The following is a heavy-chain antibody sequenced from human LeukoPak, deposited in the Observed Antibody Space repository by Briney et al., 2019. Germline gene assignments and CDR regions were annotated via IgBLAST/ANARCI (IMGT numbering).Heavy chain of an antibody. D-gene: IGHD5-18*01. CDR3: ARELDTAKCN. Sequence: GGSLRLSCAASGFTFSSYAMHWVLQAPGKGLEWVAVISYDGSNKYYADSVKGRFTISRDNSKNTLYLQMNSLRAEDTAVYCCARELDTAKCNWGQGTLVTVSS. J-gene: IGHJ1*01. CDR1: GFTFSSYA. V-gene: IGHV3-30-3*01. CDR2: ISYDGSNK.